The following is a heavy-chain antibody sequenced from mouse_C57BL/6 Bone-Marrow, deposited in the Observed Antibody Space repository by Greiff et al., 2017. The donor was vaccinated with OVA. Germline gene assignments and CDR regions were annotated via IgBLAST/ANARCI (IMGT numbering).Heavy chain of an antibody. CDR2: INPNNGGT. CDR1: GYTFTDYN. V-gene: IGHV1-18*01. CDR3: ARSYGSSHWYFDV. Sequence: EVQLKESGPELVKPGASVKIPCKASGYTFTDYNMDWVKQSHGKSLEWIGDINPNNGGTIYNQKFKGKATLTVDKSSSTAYMELRSLTSEDTAVYYCARSYGSSHWYFDVWGTGTTVTVSS. J-gene: IGHJ1*03. D-gene: IGHD1-1*01.